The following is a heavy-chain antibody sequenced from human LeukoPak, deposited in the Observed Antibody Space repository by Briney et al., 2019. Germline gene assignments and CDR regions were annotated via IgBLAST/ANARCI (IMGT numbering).Heavy chain of an antibody. CDR3: AREGAAAGPDAFDI. CDR2: ISAYNGNT. V-gene: IGHV1-18*01. CDR1: GGTFSSYA. J-gene: IGHJ3*02. Sequence: ASVKVSCKASGGTFSSYAISWVRQAPGQGLEWMGWISAYNGNTNYAQKLQGRVTMTTDTSTSTAYMELRSLRSDDTAVYYCAREGAAAGPDAFDIWGQGTMVTVSS. D-gene: IGHD6-13*01.